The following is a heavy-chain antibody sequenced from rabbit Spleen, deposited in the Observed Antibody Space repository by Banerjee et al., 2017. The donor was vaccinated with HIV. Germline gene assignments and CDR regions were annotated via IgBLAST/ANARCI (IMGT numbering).Heavy chain of an antibody. V-gene: IGHV1S40*01. D-gene: IGHD4-2*01. Sequence: QSLEESGGDLVKPGASLTLTCRASGFSFSSNYYMCWVRQAPGKGLEWIACIYSTSVGSTFYASWAKGRFTISKASSTTVTLQITSLTAADTATYFCAYSGSHFWPFELWGPGTLVTVS. J-gene: IGHJ6*01. CDR2: IYSTSVGST. CDR3: AYSGSHFWPFEL. CDR1: GFSFSSNYY.